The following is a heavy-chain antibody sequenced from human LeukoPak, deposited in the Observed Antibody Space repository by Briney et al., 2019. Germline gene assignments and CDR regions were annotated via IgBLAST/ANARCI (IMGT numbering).Heavy chain of an antibody. D-gene: IGHD4-11*01. CDR3: AREGAHDYSNYSAENWFDP. J-gene: IGHJ5*02. Sequence: PSQTLSLTCTVSGGSISSGGYYWSWIRQHPGKGLEWIGYFYYSGSTYYNPSLKSRVTISVDTSKNQFSLKLSSVTAADTAVYYCAREGAHDYSNYSAENWFDPWGQGTLVTVSS. CDR2: FYYSGST. CDR1: GGSISSGGYY. V-gene: IGHV4-31*03.